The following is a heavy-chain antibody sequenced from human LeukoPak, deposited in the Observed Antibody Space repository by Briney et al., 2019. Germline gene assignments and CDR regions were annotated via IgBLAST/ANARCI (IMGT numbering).Heavy chain of an antibody. J-gene: IGHJ4*02. CDR3: ARGGHYDYVWGSYRRNDY. D-gene: IGHD3-16*02. V-gene: IGHV1-2*02. CDR2: INPNSGGT. Sequence: GASVRVSCKASGYTFTGYYMHWVRQAPGQGLEWMGWINPNSGGTNYAQKFQGRVTMTRDTSISTAYMELSRLRSDDTAVYYCARGGHYDYVWGSYRRNDYWGQGTLVTVSS. CDR1: GYTFTGYY.